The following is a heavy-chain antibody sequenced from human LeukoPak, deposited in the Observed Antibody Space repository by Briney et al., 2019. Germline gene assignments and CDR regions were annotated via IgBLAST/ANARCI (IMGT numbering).Heavy chain of an antibody. Sequence: PSETLSLTCTVSGYSISSGYYWGWIRQPPGKGLEWIGSIYHSGSTYYNPSLKSRVTISVDTSKNQFSLKLSSVTAADTAVYYCARDAGGGTQRDGWFDPWGQGTLVTVSS. D-gene: IGHD2-15*01. CDR1: GYSISSGYY. CDR2: IYHSGST. V-gene: IGHV4-38-2*02. CDR3: ARDAGGGTQRDGWFDP. J-gene: IGHJ5*02.